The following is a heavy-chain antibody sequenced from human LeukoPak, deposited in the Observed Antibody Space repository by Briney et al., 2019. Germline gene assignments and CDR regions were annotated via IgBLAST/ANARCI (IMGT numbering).Heavy chain of an antibody. V-gene: IGHV3-7*01. CDR1: GFTFSSYW. CDR3: ARDTEYYDFWSGYYKRGSIDY. Sequence: GGSLRLSCAASGFTFSSYWMSWVRQAPGKGLEWVANIKQDGGEKYYVDSVKGRFTISRDDAKNSLYLQMNSLRVEDTAVYYCARDTEYYDFWSGYYKRGSIDYWGQGTLVTVSS. CDR2: IKQDGGEK. J-gene: IGHJ4*02. D-gene: IGHD3-3*01.